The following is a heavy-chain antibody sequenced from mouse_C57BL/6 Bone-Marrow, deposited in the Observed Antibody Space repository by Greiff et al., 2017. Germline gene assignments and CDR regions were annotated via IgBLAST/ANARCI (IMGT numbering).Heavy chain of an antibody. CDR2: SYPYNGVS. CDR1: GYSFTGYY. D-gene: IGHD1-1*01. Sequence: VHVKQSGPELVKPGASVKISCKASGYSFTGYYMHWVKQSHGNILDWIGYSYPYNGVSSYNQKFKGKATLTVDKSSSTAYMELRSLTSEDSAVYYCVSYYCGSSEFAYWGQGTLVTVSA. V-gene: IGHV1-31*01. CDR3: VSYYCGSSEFAY. J-gene: IGHJ3*01.